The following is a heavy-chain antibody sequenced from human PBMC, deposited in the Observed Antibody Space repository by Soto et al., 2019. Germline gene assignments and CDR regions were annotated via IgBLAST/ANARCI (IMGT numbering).Heavy chain of an antibody. CDR1: GFTFSSYW. CDR3: ARAHSEDSSSSYWFDP. CDR2: IKQDGSEN. Sequence: GGSLRLSCAASGFTFSSYWMSWVRQAPGKGLEWVANIKQDGSENYYVDSVKGRFTISRDNAKNSLYLQMNSRRAEDASVYYCARAHSEDSSSSYWFDPWGQGTLVTVSS. V-gene: IGHV3-7*01. D-gene: IGHD6-6*01. J-gene: IGHJ5*02.